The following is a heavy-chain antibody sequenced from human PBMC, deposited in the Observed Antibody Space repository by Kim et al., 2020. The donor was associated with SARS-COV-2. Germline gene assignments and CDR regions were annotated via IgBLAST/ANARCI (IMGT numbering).Heavy chain of an antibody. D-gene: IGHD3-10*01. Sequence: GGSLRLSCAASGFTFSSYAMSWVRQAPGKGLEWVSAISGSGGSTYYADSVKGRFTISRDNSKNTLYLQMNSLRAEDTAVYYCAKSRFTMVRGVLIGYFDYWGQGTLVTVSS. CDR1: GFTFSSYA. V-gene: IGHV3-23*01. CDR2: ISGSGGST. CDR3: AKSRFTMVRGVLIGYFDY. J-gene: IGHJ4*02.